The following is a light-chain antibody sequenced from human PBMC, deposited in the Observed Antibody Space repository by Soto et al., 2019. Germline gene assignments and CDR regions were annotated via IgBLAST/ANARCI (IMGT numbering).Light chain of an antibody. CDR3: QQRSSWPPVFT. V-gene: IGKV3-11*01. Sequence: EIVLTQSPATLSLSPGERATLSCRASQSVSSYLAWYQQKPGQAPRLLIYDASNRATGIPARFSGSGSGTGFTLSISSLEPEDFAVYYCQQRSSWPPVFTFGPGTKVDIK. CDR1: QSVSSY. J-gene: IGKJ3*01. CDR2: DAS.